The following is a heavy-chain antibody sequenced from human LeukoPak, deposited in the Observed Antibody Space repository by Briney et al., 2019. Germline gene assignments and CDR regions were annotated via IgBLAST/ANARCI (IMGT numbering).Heavy chain of an antibody. D-gene: IGHD6-19*01. CDR2: IKQDGSEK. Sequence: GGSLRLSCAASGFTFSSYWMSWVRQAPGKGLEWVADIKQDGSEKYYVDSVKGRFTISRDNAKNSLYLQMNSLRAEDTAVYYCARDSGIAVAGPPRWHYFDYWGQGTLVTVSS. CDR3: ARDSGIAVAGPPRWHYFDY. J-gene: IGHJ4*02. V-gene: IGHV3-7*01. CDR1: GFTFSSYW.